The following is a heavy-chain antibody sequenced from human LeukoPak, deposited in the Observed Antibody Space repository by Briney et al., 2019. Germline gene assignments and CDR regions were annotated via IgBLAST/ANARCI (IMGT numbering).Heavy chain of an antibody. CDR3: ARVGGIVGATGAFGYNWFDP. D-gene: IGHD1-26*01. CDR2: MNPNSGNT. CDR1: GYTFTSYD. J-gene: IGHJ5*02. V-gene: IGHV1-8*01. Sequence: ASVKVSCKASGYTFTSYDINWVRQATGQGLEWMGWMNPNSGNTGYAQKFQGRVTMTRNTSISTAYMELSSLRSEDTAVYYRARVGGIVGATGAFGYNWFDPWGQGTLVTVSS.